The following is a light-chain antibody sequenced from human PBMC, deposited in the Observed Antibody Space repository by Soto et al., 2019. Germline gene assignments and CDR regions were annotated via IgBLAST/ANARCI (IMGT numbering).Light chain of an antibody. Sequence: IQLTQSPSSLSASVGDRVTITCRASQGISSYLAWYQQKSGKAPNLLIYKASTLKSGVPSRFSGSGSGTEFTLTISSLQPDDFATYYCQHYNSYSEAFGQGTKVDIK. J-gene: IGKJ1*01. CDR2: KAS. V-gene: IGKV1-5*03. CDR3: QHYNSYSEA. CDR1: QGISSY.